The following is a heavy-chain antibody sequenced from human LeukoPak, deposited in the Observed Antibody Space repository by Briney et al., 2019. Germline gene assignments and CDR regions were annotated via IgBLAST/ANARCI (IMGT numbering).Heavy chain of an antibody. CDR3: QLEDYYYGMDV. J-gene: IGHJ6*02. Sequence: PSETLSLTCAVYGGSLSGYFWIWSRQTPGQGLEWIGDINHSGDTNYNASLKSRVTISVDTSKNQFSLKLSSVTAADTAVYYCQLEDYYYGMDVWGQGTTVTVSS. CDR1: GGSLSGYF. CDR2: INHSGDT. D-gene: IGHD1-1*01. V-gene: IGHV4-34*07.